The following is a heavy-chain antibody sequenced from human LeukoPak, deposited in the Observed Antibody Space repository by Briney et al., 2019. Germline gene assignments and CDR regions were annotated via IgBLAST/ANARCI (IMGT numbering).Heavy chain of an antibody. CDR1: GGSISSYY. CDR3: ARGVYCSSTSCYLSNFYYYGMDV. V-gene: IGHV4-59*01. J-gene: IGHJ6*02. D-gene: IGHD2-2*01. Sequence: SETLSLTCTVSGGSISSYYWSWIRQPPGKGLEWIGYIYYSGSTNYNPSLKSRVTISVDTSKNQFSLKLSSVTAADTAVYYCARGVYCSSTSCYLSNFYYYGMDVWGQGTTVTVSS. CDR2: IYYSGST.